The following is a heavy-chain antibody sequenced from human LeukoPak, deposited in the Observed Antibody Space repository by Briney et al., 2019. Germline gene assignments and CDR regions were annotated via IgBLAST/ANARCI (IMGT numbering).Heavy chain of an antibody. V-gene: IGHV6-1*01. CDR2: TYYRSKWYN. Sequence: SQTLSPTCAISGDSVSSNSAAWNWIRQSPSRGLEWLGRTYYRSKWYNDYAVSMKSRLTINPDTSKNQFSLQLKSVTPEDTAVYYCARGGAGGRAFDIWGQGTMVTVSS. J-gene: IGHJ3*02. CDR1: GDSVSSNSAA. CDR3: ARGGAGGRAFDI. D-gene: IGHD2-15*01.